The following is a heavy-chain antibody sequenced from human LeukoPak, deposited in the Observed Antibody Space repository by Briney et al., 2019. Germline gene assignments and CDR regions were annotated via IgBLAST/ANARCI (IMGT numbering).Heavy chain of an antibody. V-gene: IGHV4-39*07. CDR2: IYYSGST. CDR1: GGSISSSSYY. Sequence: SETLSLTCTVSGGSISSSSYYWGWIRQPPGKGLEWIGSIYYSGSTYYNPSLKSRVTISVDTSKNQFSLKLSSVTAADTAVYYCARRAGDSSGSNYFDYWGQGTLVTVSS. J-gene: IGHJ4*02. CDR3: ARRAGDSSGSNYFDY. D-gene: IGHD3-22*01.